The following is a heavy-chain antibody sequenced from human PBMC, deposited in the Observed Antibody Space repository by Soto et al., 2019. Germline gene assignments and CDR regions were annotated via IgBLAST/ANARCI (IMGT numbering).Heavy chain of an antibody. CDR3: ARPFDTSGWYDH. J-gene: IGHJ5*02. V-gene: IGHV5-51*01. D-gene: IGHD6-19*01. CDR2: IYPGDSDT. Sequence: ESLTISCKGSGYSFTSYWIALVRQMPGKGLECMGIIYPGDSDTRYSPSFEGQVTISADKSINTAYLQWSSLKASDSAMYYCARPFDTSGWYDHWGQGTLVTVSP. CDR1: GYSFTSYW.